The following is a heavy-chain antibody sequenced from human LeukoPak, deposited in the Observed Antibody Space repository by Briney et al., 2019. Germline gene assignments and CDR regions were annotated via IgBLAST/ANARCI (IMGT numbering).Heavy chain of an antibody. Sequence: TSETQSLTCTVSGYSISSGYYWGWIRQPPGKGLEWIGSIYHSGSTYYNPSLKSRVTISVDTSKNQFSLKLSSVTAADTAVYYCARDKYPNYCSGGSCYGNWFDPWGQGTLVTVSS. CDR3: ARDKYPNYCSGGSCYGNWFDP. D-gene: IGHD2-15*01. V-gene: IGHV4-38-2*02. J-gene: IGHJ5*02. CDR2: IYHSGST. CDR1: GYSISSGYY.